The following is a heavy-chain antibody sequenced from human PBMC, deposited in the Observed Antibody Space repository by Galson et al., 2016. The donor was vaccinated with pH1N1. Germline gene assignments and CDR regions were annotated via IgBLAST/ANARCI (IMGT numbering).Heavy chain of an antibody. V-gene: IGHV3-23*01. Sequence: SLRLSCAASGFTFSSFAMNWVRQGPGKGLEWVSSISGSGGRTDYADSVKGRFTISRDNSKNTLSLQMNSLEVEDTALYYCAKHLYSSVDCFDYWGQGTLVTVSS. CDR1: GFTFSSFA. D-gene: IGHD6-19*01. CDR3: AKHLYSSVDCFDY. CDR2: ISGSGGRT. J-gene: IGHJ4*02.